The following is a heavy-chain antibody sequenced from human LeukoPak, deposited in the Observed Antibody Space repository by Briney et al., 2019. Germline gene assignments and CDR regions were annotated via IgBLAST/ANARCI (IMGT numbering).Heavy chain of an antibody. J-gene: IGHJ3*02. V-gene: IGHV3-64*01. Sequence: GGSLRLSCAASGFTFSSYAMHWVRQAPGKGLEYVSAITSNGDSTYYANSVKGRFTISRDNSKNPLYLQMGSLRAEDKAVYYCARVAVPFVLMVYAPKSEAHNYAFDIWGQGTMVTVSS. CDR3: ARVAVPFVLMVYAPKSEAHNYAFDI. CDR1: GFTFSSYA. CDR2: ITSNGDST. D-gene: IGHD2-8*01.